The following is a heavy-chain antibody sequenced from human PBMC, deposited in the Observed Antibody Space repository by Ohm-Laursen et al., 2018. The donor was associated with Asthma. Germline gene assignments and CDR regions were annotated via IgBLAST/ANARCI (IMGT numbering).Heavy chain of an antibody. CDR1: GGSISSSSYY. CDR2: IYYSGST. CDR3: ARTVSDSYGYYNF. Sequence: SDTLSLTCTVSGGSISSSSYYWGWIRQPPGKGLEWIGYIYYSGSTYYNPSLKSRVTISLDTSKNQFSLKLSSVTAADSAVYHCARTVSDSYGYYNFWGQGTLVTVSS. V-gene: IGHV4-39*01. J-gene: IGHJ4*02. D-gene: IGHD3-3*01.